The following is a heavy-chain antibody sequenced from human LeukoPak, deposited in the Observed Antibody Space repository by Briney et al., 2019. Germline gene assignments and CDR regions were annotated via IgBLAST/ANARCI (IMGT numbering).Heavy chain of an antibody. CDR1: GYTFTSYG. J-gene: IGHJ4*02. Sequence: ASVKVSCKASGYTFTSYGISWVRQAPGQGLEWMGWISAYNGNTNYAQKLQGRVTMTTDTSTSTAYMELRSLRSDDTAVYYCARECGGDCYSDFDYWGQGTLVTVSS. D-gene: IGHD2-21*01. V-gene: IGHV1-18*01. CDR3: ARECGGDCYSDFDY. CDR2: ISAYNGNT.